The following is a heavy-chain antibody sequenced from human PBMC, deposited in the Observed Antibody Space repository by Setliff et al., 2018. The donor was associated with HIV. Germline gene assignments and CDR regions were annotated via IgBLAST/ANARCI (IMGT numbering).Heavy chain of an antibody. J-gene: IGHJ6*03. D-gene: IGHD3-10*01. Sequence: SETLSLTCTVSGDSISSYYWSWIRQPPGKELEWIGYIYTSGITDYNPSLKSRVTISGDTSKNQFSLKLSSVTAADTAVYYCARDRLGYYYGSGSCYMDVWGTGTTVTVSS. CDR3: ARDRLGYYYGSGSCYMDV. V-gene: IGHV4-4*08. CDR1: GDSISSYY. CDR2: IYTSGIT.